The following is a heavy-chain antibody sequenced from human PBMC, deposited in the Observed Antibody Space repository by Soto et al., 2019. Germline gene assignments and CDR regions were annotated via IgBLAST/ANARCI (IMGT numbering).Heavy chain of an antibody. V-gene: IGHV3-23*01. CDR1: GLTFSSYA. D-gene: IGHD6-19*01. Sequence: EVQLLESGGGLVQPGGSLRLSCAASGLTFSSYAMSWVRQAPGKGLEWVSAISGSGGSTYYADSVKGRFTISRDKSKYTRYLQRNSLRPEDTGVDDCAKALKGYSSGWYWDYWGQGTLVTVSS. J-gene: IGHJ4*02. CDR2: ISGSGGST. CDR3: AKALKGYSSGWYWDY.